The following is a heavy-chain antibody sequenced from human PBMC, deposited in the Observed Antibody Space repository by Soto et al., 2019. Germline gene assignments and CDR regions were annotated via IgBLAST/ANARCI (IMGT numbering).Heavy chain of an antibody. CDR2: IYYSGST. J-gene: IGHJ4*02. CDR1: GGSISSYY. D-gene: IGHD1-7*01. V-gene: IGHV4-59*08. CDR3: ARQELRGFLFDY. Sequence: SSETLSLTCTVSGGSISSYYWSWIRQPPGKGLEWIGYIYYSGSTNYNPSLKSRVTISVDTSKNQFSLKLSSVTAADTAVYYCARQELRGFLFDYWGKGTLVTVST.